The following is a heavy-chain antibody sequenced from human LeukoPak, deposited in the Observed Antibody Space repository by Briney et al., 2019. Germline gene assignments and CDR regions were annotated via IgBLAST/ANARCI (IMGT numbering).Heavy chain of an antibody. J-gene: IGHJ4*02. V-gene: IGHV3-23*01. CDR1: VFTFSSYG. Sequence: PGGSLRLSCAASVFTFSSYGMSWVRQAPGKGLEWVSAISGSGGSTYYADSVKGRFTISRDNSKNTLYLQMNSLRAEDTAVYYCAKDTIVPWERRGLDYWGQGTLVTVSS. D-gene: IGHD1-1*01. CDR2: ISGSGGST. CDR3: AKDTIVPWERRGLDY.